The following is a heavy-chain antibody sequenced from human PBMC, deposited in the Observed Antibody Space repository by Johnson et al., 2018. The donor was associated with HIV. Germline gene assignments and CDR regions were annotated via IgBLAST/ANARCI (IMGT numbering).Heavy chain of an antibody. CDR2: IFSVGDV. CDR3: ARDSGSYQGAFDI. CDR1: GITVGTNY. V-gene: IGHV3-66*01. Sequence: VQLVESGGGLVQSGGSLRLSCAASGITVGTNYMSWVRQAPGKGLEWVSVIFSVGDVYYADSVKGRFTISRDNSKNTLYLKMNSLRAEDTAVYYCARDSGSYQGAFDIWGQGTMVTVSS. J-gene: IGHJ3*02. D-gene: IGHD1-26*01.